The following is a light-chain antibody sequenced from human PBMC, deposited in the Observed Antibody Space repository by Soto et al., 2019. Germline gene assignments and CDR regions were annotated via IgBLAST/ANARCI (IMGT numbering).Light chain of an antibody. V-gene: IGLV2-14*01. CDR1: SSDVGGYNY. CDR2: EVS. J-gene: IGLJ2*01. CDR3: SSYTSSSTLVV. Sequence: QSALTQPASVSGSPGQSITISCTGTSSDVGGYNYVSWYQQHPGKAPKLMIYEVSNRPSGVSNRFSGSKSGNTASLNISGLEAEDEANYNCSSYTSSSTLVVFGGGTKLNVL.